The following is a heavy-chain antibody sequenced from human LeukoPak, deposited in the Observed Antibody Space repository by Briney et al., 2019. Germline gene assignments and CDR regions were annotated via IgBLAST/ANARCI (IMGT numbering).Heavy chain of an antibody. CDR2: IIPILGIA. J-gene: IGHJ4*02. V-gene: IGHV1-69*04. Sequence: GASVKVSCKASGGTFSSYAISWVRQAPGQGLEWMGRIIPILGIANYAQKFQGRVTITADKSTSTAYMELSSLRSEDTAVYYCATDSSGYYYAFDYWGQGTLVTVSS. CDR3: ATDSSGYYYAFDY. CDR1: GGTFSSYA. D-gene: IGHD3-22*01.